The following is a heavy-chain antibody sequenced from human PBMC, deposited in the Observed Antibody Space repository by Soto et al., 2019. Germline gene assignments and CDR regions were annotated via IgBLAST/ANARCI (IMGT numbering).Heavy chain of an antibody. Sequence: QVQLVQSGAEVKKPGASVKVSCKASGYTFTTYSMHWVRQAPGQRLEWMGWMNPLNGDTKYSQRFQGRLTSIRDTSAGTAYMELSSLRSEDTSIYYCARGNSGAFDIWGQGTMVTVSS. D-gene: IGHD6-25*01. J-gene: IGHJ3*02. CDR2: MNPLNGDT. V-gene: IGHV1-3*01. CDR1: GYTFTTYS. CDR3: ARGNSGAFDI.